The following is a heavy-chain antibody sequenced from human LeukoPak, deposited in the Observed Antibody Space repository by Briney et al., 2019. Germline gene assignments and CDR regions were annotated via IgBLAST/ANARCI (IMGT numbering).Heavy chain of an antibody. CDR1: GFTFSSYA. Sequence: GGSLRLSCAASGFTFSSYAMSWVRQAPGKGLEWVSAISGSGGSTYYADSEKGRFTISRDNSKNTLYLQMNSLRAEDTAVYYCAKDFRDGSSSFGYWGQGTLVTVSS. CDR2: ISGSGGST. J-gene: IGHJ4*02. CDR3: AKDFRDGSSSFGY. D-gene: IGHD6-6*01. V-gene: IGHV3-23*01.